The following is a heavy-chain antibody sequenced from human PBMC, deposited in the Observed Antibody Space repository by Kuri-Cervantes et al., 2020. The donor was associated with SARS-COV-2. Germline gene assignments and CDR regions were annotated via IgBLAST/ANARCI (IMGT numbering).Heavy chain of an antibody. CDR1: GFTVSSNE. CDR3: AKDPPLLRYFQH. CDR2: ISGGST. Sequence: GESLKISCAASGFTVSSNEMSWVRQAPGKGLEWVSSISGGSTYYADSRKGRFTISRDNSKNTQHLQMTSLRAEDTAVYYFAKDPPLLRYFQHWGQGTLVTVSS. D-gene: IGHD2-15*01. J-gene: IGHJ1*01. V-gene: IGHV3-38-3*01.